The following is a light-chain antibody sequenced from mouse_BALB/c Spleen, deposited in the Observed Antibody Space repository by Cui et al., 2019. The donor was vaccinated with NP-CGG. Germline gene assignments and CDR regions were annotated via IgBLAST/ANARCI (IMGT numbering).Light chain of an antibody. Sequence: AVVPQESAPTTSPGETVTLTCRSSTGTVTTNNFANWVQEKPDHLFTGLIGGTNNRTPGVPARFSGSLIGDKAALTITGAQTEDEAIYFCALWYSNHWVFGGGTKLTVL. CDR2: GTN. CDR3: ALWYSNHWV. J-gene: IGLJ1*01. CDR1: TGTVTTNNF. V-gene: IGLV1*01.